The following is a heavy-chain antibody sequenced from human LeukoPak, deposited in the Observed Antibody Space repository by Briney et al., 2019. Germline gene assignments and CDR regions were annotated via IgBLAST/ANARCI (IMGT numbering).Heavy chain of an antibody. CDR1: GFTFNSYA. D-gene: IGHD5-24*01. V-gene: IGHV3-23*01. CDR3: AKGEMVTIPKARIDY. J-gene: IGHJ4*02. Sequence: GGSLRLSCAASGFTFNSYAMSWVRQAPGKGLEWVSAISGSGGSTYYADSVKGRFTISRDNSKNTLYLRMNSLRAEDTAVYYCAKGEMVTIPKARIDYWGQGTLVTVSS. CDR2: ISGSGGST.